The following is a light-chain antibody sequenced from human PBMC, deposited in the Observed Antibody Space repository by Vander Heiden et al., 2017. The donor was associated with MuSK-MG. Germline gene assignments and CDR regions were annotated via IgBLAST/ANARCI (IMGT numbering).Light chain of an antibody. CDR3: QSYDNTLSAYV. CDR2: GDT. CDR1: SSNIGAHFH. Sequence: QSVLTQPPSMSGAPGQTITISCTGSSSNIGAHFHVQWFQQLPGTAPKRLIYGDTNRPSGVPDRFSGSKSGTSASLAITGLQSDDEAHYYCQSYDNTLSAYVFGSGTEVTVL. J-gene: IGLJ1*01. V-gene: IGLV1-40*01.